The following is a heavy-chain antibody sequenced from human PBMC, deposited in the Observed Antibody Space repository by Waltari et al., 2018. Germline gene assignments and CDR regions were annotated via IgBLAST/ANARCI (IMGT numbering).Heavy chain of an antibody. CDR1: GYTFTDYY. CDR3: ARDSGLTSYNWFDP. V-gene: IGHV1-69*10. J-gene: IGHJ5*02. D-gene: IGHD3-10*01. CDR2: IIPILGTA. Sequence: VQLVQSGAEVKKPGATVKISCKASGYTFTDYYMHWVQQPPGKGLEWMGGIIPILGTANYAQKFQGRVTITADKSTSTAYMELSSLRSEDTAVYYCARDSGLTSYNWFDPWGQGTLVTVSS.